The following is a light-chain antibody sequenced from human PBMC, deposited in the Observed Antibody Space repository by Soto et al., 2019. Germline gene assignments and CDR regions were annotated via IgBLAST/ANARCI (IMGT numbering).Light chain of an antibody. CDR3: QQYHSSVWT. V-gene: IGKV3-20*01. CDR1: QSVSSY. J-gene: IGKJ1*01. CDR2: NGS. Sequence: TVLAQSPATLSLSPGERATLSCRASQSVSSYLAWYQQKPGQAPRLLIYNGSSRATGIPDRFSGSGSGTDFTLTISRLEPEDFGVYYCQQYHSSVWTFGQGTKVDIK.